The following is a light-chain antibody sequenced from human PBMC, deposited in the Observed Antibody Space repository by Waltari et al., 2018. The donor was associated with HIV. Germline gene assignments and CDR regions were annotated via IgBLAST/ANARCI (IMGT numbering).Light chain of an antibody. J-gene: IGKJ2*01. V-gene: IGKV2-30*01. Sequence: EVVMTQSPLSLPVTLGQPASISCRSSQSLVYSDGITYLGWFHQRPGQSPRRLMYKVSNRDSGVPDRFSGSGAGTDFTLKISRVEAEDVGVYYCMQGSHLYTFGQGTKLEIK. CDR1: QSLVYSDGITY. CDR2: KVS. CDR3: MQGSHLYT.